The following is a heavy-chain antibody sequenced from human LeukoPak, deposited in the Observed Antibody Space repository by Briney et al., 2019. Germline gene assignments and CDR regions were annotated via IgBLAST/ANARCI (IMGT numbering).Heavy chain of an antibody. CDR3: ARVSSSSWFDP. CDR2: IYYSGST. V-gene: IGHV4-39*07. Sequence: PSETLSLTCTVSGGSISSSIYYWGWIRQSPGKGLEWIGSIYYSGSTYYNPSLKSRVTISVDTSKNQFSLKLSSVTAADTAVYYCARVSSSSWFDPWGQGTLVTVSS. D-gene: IGHD6-13*01. CDR1: GGSISSSIYY. J-gene: IGHJ5*02.